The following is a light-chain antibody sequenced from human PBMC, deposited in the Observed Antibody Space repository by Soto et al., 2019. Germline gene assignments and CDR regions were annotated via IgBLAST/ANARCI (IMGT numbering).Light chain of an antibody. CDR3: QQYSGSVLT. J-gene: IGKJ4*01. CDR2: GAS. CDR1: QIVSSNY. Sequence: VLTQSPGTLSSYPGESVTLSCRASQIVSSNYLAWYQQKSGQAPRLLIFGASNRATGIPDRFSGSGSGIDFTLTISRLEPEDFAVYYCQQYSGSVLTFGGGTKVDI. V-gene: IGKV3-20*01.